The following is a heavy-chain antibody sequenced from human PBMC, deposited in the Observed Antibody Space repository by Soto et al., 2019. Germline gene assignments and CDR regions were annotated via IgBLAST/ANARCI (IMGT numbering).Heavy chain of an antibody. J-gene: IGHJ5*02. Sequence: GESLKISCAASGFTFSSYAMSWVRQAPGKGLEWVSAISGSGGSTYYADSVKGRFTISRDNSKNTLYLQMNSLRAEDTAVYYCAKDVGIAVAGGFDPWGQGTLVTVSS. D-gene: IGHD6-19*01. V-gene: IGHV3-23*01. CDR2: ISGSGGST. CDR1: GFTFSSYA. CDR3: AKDVGIAVAGGFDP.